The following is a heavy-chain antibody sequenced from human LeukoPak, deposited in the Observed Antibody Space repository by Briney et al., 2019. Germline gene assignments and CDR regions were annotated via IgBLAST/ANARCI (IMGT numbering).Heavy chain of an antibody. D-gene: IGHD3-10*01. CDR2: MNPNSGNT. V-gene: IGHV1-8*01. Sequence: ASVKVSRKASGYTFTSYDINWVRQATGQGLEWMGGMNPNSGNTGYAQKFQGRVTMTRNTSISTAYMELSSLRSDDTAVYFCARKYLYGSGKPHFDHWGQGTLVTVSS. CDR1: GYTFTSYD. CDR3: ARKYLYGSGKPHFDH. J-gene: IGHJ4*02.